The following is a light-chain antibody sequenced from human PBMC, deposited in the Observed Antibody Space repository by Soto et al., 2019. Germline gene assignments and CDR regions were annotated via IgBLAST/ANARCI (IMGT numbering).Light chain of an antibody. CDR2: DAS. J-gene: IGKJ5*01. CDR3: QQDDYTRIT. V-gene: IGKV1-33*01. CDR1: PDIRSS. Sequence: MNLCPPALSAAVGDTVSITCQASPDIRSSLNWYQKKPGQPXKXXXYDASTLETGVHSRFSGSGSGTDFTFTISILQPEDTRTYYCQQDDYTRITVGEGTRLEI.